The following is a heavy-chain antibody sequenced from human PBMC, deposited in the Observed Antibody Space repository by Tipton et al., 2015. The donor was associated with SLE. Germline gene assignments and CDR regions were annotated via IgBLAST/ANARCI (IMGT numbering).Heavy chain of an antibody. CDR1: GGSISSYY. CDR2: ISYSGST. D-gene: IGHD3/OR15-3a*01. V-gene: IGHV4-59*08. J-gene: IGHJ2*01. Sequence: TLSLTCTVSGGSISSYYWSWIRQPPGKGLEWIGYISYSGSTNYNPSLKSRVTISVDTSKNQFSLKLSSVTAADTAVYYCARGGLDWYFDLWGRGTLVTVSS. CDR3: ARGGLDWYFDL.